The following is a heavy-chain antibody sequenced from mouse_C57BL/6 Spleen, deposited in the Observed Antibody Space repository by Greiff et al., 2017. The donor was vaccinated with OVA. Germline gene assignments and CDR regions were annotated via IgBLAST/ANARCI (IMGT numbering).Heavy chain of an antibody. J-gene: IGHJ2*01. CDR2: ISYDGSN. V-gene: IGHV3-6*01. Sequence: EVKLQESGPGLVKPSQSLSLTCSVTGYSITSGYYWNWIRQFPGNKLEWMGYISYDGSNNYNPSLKNRISITRDTSKNQFFLKLNSVTTEDTATYYCARGFNWDEEEDYWGQGTTLTVSS. D-gene: IGHD4-1*01. CDR1: GYSITSGYY. CDR3: ARGFNWDEEEDY.